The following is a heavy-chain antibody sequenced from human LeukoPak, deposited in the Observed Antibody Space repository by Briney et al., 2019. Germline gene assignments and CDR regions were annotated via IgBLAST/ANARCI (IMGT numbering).Heavy chain of an antibody. CDR3: AKSMVRGVIMSRGVYFDY. Sequence: PGGSLRLSCAASGFTFSSYAMSWVHQAPGKGLEWVSAISGSGGSTYYADSVKGRFTISRDNSKNTLYLQTNSLRAEDTAVYYCAKSMVRGVIMSRGVYFDYWGQGTLVTVSS. CDR1: GFTFSSYA. CDR2: ISGSGGST. D-gene: IGHD3-10*01. J-gene: IGHJ4*02. V-gene: IGHV3-23*01.